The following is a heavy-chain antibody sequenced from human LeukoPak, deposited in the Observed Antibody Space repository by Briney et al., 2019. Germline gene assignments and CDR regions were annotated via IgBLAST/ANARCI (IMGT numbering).Heavy chain of an antibody. J-gene: IGHJ6*03. Sequence: SVTVPCKASGGTFSSYAISWVRQAPGQGLEWMGGIIPIFGTANYAQKFQGRVTITTDESTSTAYMELSSLRSEDTAVYYCARGPLFIAARPMMNYYYYMDVWGKGTTVTVSS. CDR1: GGTFSSYA. CDR3: ARGPLFIAARPMMNYYYYMDV. V-gene: IGHV1-69*05. D-gene: IGHD6-6*01. CDR2: IIPIFGTA.